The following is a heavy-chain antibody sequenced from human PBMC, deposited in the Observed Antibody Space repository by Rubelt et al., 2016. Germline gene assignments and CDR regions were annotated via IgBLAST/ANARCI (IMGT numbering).Heavy chain of an antibody. CDR2: IYWDDDK. CDR3: AHRVWDSTRWYGTHYGY. CDR1: GFSLSTSGEG. D-gene: IGHD6-19*01. J-gene: IGHJ4*02. Sequence: QITLEESGPALVKPTQALALTCTFSGFSLSTSGEGVGWIRQPPGKALEWLAVIYWDDDKRYSPSLKSRLTVTKDTSRNQVVLTVNNTVPLATATYYRAHRVWDSTRWYGTHYGYWGRGTPVTVSS. V-gene: IGHV2-5*02.